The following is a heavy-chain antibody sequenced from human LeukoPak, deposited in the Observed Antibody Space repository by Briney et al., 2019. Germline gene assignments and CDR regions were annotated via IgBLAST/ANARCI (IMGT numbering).Heavy chain of an antibody. J-gene: IGHJ3*02. Sequence: GASVKVSCKASGYTFTSYYMHWVRQAPGQGLEWMGIINPSGGSTSYAQKFQGRVTMTRDTSTSTVYMELSSLRSEDTVVYYCARVRSRVRGAFDIWGQGTMVTVSS. D-gene: IGHD3-10*01. CDR3: ARVRSRVRGAFDI. CDR1: GYTFTSYY. V-gene: IGHV1-46*01. CDR2: INPSGGST.